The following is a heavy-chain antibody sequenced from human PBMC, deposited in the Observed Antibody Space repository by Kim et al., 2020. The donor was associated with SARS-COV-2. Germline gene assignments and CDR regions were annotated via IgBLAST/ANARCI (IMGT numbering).Heavy chain of an antibody. CDR2: EK. CDR3: AHHLITYYFDY. V-gene: IGHV2-5*01. Sequence: EKRSSPSLKSRLTITKDTSKNQVVLTMTNMDPVDTATYYCAHHLITYYFDYWGQGTLVTVSS. J-gene: IGHJ4*02. D-gene: IGHD3-16*01.